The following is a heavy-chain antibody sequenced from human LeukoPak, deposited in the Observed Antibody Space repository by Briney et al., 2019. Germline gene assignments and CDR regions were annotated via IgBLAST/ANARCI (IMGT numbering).Heavy chain of an antibody. CDR1: GYTFTGYY. J-gene: IGHJ5*02. V-gene: IGHV1-2*02. CDR3: ASSGYDLYGPYSYNWFDP. D-gene: IGHD5-12*01. CDR2: INPNSGGT. Sequence: GASVKVSCKASGYTFTGYYMHWVRQAPGQGLEWTGWINPNSGGTNYAQKFQGRVTVTRDTSISTAYMELSRLRSDDTAVYYCASSGYDLYGPYSYNWFDPWGQGTLDTVSS.